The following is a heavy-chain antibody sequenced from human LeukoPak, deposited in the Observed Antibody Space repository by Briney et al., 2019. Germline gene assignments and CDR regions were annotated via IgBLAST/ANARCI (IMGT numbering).Heavy chain of an antibody. Sequence: PSETLSLTCTVSGGSISSSSYYWGWIRQPPGKGLEWIGSIYYSGSTYYNPSLKSRVTISVDTSKNQFSLKLSSVTAADTAVYYCARMVAVAGDMYNWLDPWGQGTLVTVSS. CDR3: ARMVAVAGDMYNWLDP. CDR1: GGSISSSSYY. D-gene: IGHD6-19*01. CDR2: IYYSGST. V-gene: IGHV4-39*07. J-gene: IGHJ5*02.